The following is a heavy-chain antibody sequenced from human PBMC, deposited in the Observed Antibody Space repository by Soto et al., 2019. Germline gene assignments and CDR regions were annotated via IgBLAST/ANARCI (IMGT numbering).Heavy chain of an antibody. J-gene: IGHJ4*02. D-gene: IGHD6-6*01. CDR3: AKDPEYRTSSLRNYFEY. Sequence: GGSLGLCCAASGLTFSIYGMHVVRQAPGKGLEWVAVILYDGSEKWFADSVKGRFTISRDNSKNTLYLQTNSMRAEDTAMYYCAKDPEYRTSSLRNYFEYWGQGTPVTVYS. V-gene: IGHV3-30*18. CDR2: ILYDGSEK. CDR1: GLTFSIYG.